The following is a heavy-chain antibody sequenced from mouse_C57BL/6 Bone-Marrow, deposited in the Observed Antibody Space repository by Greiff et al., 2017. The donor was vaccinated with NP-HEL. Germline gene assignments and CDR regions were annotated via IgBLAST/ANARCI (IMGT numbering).Heavy chain of an antibody. CDR2: IYPRSGNT. V-gene: IGHV1-81*01. CDR3: ANTNFYAMDY. CDR1: GYTFTSYG. Sequence: QVHVKQSGAELARPGASVKLSCKASGYTFTSYGISWVKQRTGQGLEWIGEIYPRSGNTYSNEKFKGKATLTADKSSSTAYMELRSLTSEDSAVYYCANTNFYAMDYWGQGTSVTVSS. J-gene: IGHJ4*01. D-gene: IGHD2-5*01.